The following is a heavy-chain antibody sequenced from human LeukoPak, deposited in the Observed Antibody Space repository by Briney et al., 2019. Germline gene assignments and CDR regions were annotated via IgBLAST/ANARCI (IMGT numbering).Heavy chain of an antibody. CDR3: AKDIVVVPAAAFDP. Sequence: PGGSLRLSCVASGFTFDDYAMHWVRQAPGKGLEWVSGISWNGDNVAYADSVKGRFTISRDNAKKFLYLQMNSLRAEDTAVYYCAKDIVVVPAAAFDPWGQGTLVTVSS. CDR1: GFTFDDYA. CDR2: ISWNGDNV. J-gene: IGHJ5*02. D-gene: IGHD2-2*01. V-gene: IGHV3-9*01.